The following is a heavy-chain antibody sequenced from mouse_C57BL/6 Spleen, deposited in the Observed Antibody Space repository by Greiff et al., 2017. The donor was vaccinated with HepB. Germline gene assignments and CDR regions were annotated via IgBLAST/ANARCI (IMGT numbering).Heavy chain of an antibody. D-gene: IGHD1-1*01. J-gene: IGHJ4*01. Sequence: QVQLQQPGAELVKPGASVKMSCKASGYTFTSYWITWVKQRPGQGLEWIGDIYPGSGSTNYNEKFKSKATLTVDTSSSTAYMQLSSLTSEDSAVYYCARGVGDYGSTLYYAMDYWGQGTSVTVSS. CDR1: GYTFTSYW. CDR3: ARGVGDYGSTLYYAMDY. CDR2: IYPGSGST. V-gene: IGHV1-55*01.